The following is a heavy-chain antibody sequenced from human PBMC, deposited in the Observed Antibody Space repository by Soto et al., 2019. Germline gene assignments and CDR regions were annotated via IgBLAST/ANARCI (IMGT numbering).Heavy chain of an antibody. CDR1: EFTITRDG. CDR3: ARESEDLTSNFDY. CDR2: ISRTTNYI. J-gene: IGHJ4*02. Sequence: GGSLRLSCGASEFTITRDGLNWVRQAPAKGLEWVSSISRTTNYIYYGDSMKGRFTISRGNAKNSLYLEMNSLRAEDTAVYYCARESEDLTSNFDYWGQGTLVTVSS. V-gene: IGHV3-21*06.